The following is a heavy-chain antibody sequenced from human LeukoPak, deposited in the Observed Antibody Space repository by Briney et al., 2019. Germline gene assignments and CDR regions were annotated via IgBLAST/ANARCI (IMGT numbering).Heavy chain of an antibody. CDR3: AVDTATAGY. Sequence: GGSLRLSCAASGFTFGSYSMNWVRQAPGRGLEWVSSISSSSSYIYYADSVKGRFTISRDNAKNSLYLQMNSLRAEDTAVYYCAVDTATAGYWGQGTLVTVSS. CDR1: GFTFGSYS. J-gene: IGHJ4*02. D-gene: IGHD5-18*01. CDR2: ISSSSSYI. V-gene: IGHV3-21*01.